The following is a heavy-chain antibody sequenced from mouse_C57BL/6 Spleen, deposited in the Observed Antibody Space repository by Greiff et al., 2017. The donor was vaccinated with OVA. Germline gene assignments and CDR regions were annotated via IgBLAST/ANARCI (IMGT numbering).Heavy chain of an antibody. Sequence: VQLQQPGAELVRPGTSVKLSCKASGYTFTSYWMHWVKQRPGQGLEWIGVIDPSDSYTNYNQKFKGKATLTVDTSSSTAYMQLSSLTSEDSAVYYCWTLDYWGQGTTLTVSS. CDR1: GYTFTSYW. V-gene: IGHV1-59*01. J-gene: IGHJ2*01. CDR3: WTLDY. CDR2: IDPSDSYT.